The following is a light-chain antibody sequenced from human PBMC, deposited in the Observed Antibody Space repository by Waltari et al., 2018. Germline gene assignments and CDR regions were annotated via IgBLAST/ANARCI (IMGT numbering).Light chain of an antibody. J-gene: IGLJ3*02. CDR2: RND. CDR1: SPNLGSNF. V-gene: IGLV1-47*01. CDR3: AAWDGSLTGPV. Sequence: QSVLTQPPSASGTPGQRVTIPCSGSSPNLGSNFVSWYQQLPGTAPKLRIYRNDRRPSGVPDRFSGSKSGTSASLAISGLRSEDEADYYCAAWDGSLTGPVFGGGTKLTVL.